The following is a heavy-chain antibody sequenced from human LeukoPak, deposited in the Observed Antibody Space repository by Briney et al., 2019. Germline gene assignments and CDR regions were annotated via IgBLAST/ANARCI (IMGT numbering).Heavy chain of an antibody. CDR1: GGSISSYY. J-gene: IGHJ4*02. CDR2: IYYSGST. D-gene: IGHD3-10*02. Sequence: SGTLSLTCTVSGGSISSYYWSWIRQPPGKGLEWIGYIYYSGSTNYNPSLKSRVTISVDTSKNQFSLKLSSVTAADTAVYYCARARFGELPDYWGQGTLVTVSS. CDR3: ARARFGELPDY. V-gene: IGHV4-59*08.